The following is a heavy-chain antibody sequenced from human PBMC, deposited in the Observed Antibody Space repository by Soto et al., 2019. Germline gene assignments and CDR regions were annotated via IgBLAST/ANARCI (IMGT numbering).Heavy chain of an antibody. D-gene: IGHD2-15*01. CDR3: ARAYCSVGSCWAWSSLFDP. Sequence: SSETLSLTCTVSGGSISSSSYYWGWIRQPPGKGLEWIGSIYYSGSTYYNPSLKSRVTISIDTSKNQFSLKLSSVTPEDTAVYYCARAYCSVGSCWAWSSLFDPWGQGTLVTVSS. CDR1: GGSISSSSYY. J-gene: IGHJ5*02. CDR2: IYYSGST. V-gene: IGHV4-39*01.